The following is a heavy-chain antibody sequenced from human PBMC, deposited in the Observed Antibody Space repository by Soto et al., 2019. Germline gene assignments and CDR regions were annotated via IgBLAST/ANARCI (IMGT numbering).Heavy chain of an antibody. J-gene: IGHJ4*02. CDR1: GVSFSHHY. Sequence: EVQVVESGGGLVQPGGSLRLSCSVSGVSFSHHYMHWVRQAPGKGLEWLGRIRNKANSYTTEYAASVKGRFTISRDDSKNYLFLQMSSLKTEDTALYYCSVGSLCGGGYCAGLDYRGQGILVTVSS. CDR3: SVGSLCGGGYCAGLDY. D-gene: IGHD2-21*02. V-gene: IGHV3-72*01. CDR2: IRNKANSYTT.